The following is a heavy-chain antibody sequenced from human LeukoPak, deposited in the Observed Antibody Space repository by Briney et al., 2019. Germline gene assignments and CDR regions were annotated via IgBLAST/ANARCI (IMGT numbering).Heavy chain of an antibody. Sequence: GGSLRLSCAASGFTFSSYGMHWVRQAPGKGLEWVAFIRYDGSNKYYADSVKGRFTISRDNSKNTVYLQMNSLRAEDTAVYYCARGLKPGIAAAGTGYWGQGTLVTVSS. CDR3: ARGLKPGIAAAGTGY. CDR2: IRYDGSNK. V-gene: IGHV3-30*02. J-gene: IGHJ4*02. D-gene: IGHD6-13*01. CDR1: GFTFSSYG.